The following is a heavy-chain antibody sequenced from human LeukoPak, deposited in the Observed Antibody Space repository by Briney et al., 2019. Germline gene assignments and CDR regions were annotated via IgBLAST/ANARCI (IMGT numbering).Heavy chain of an antibody. CDR3: ARDRDILVNGMDV. V-gene: IGHV3-74*01. J-gene: IGHJ6*02. CDR2: INSDGSST. CDR1: GFTFSSYW. D-gene: IGHD2-21*01. Sequence: PGGSLRLSCAASGFTFSSYWMHWVRQAPGKGLVWVSHINSDGSSTIYADSVKGRFTISRDNAKNTLYLQMNSLRAEDTAVYYCARDRDILVNGMDVWGQGTTVTVSS.